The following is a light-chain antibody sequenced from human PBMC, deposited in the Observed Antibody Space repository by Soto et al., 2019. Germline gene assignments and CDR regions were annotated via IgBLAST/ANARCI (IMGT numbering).Light chain of an antibody. Sequence: EIVLTQSPATLSVSPGERVTLSCRASESVDINLAWYQQKPGQAPRLLIYGASNRATGIPDRFSGSGSGTDFTLTINRLEPEDFAVYYCQQYGSSPITFGQGTRLEIK. CDR3: QQYGSSPIT. CDR1: ESVDIN. J-gene: IGKJ5*01. CDR2: GAS. V-gene: IGKV3-20*01.